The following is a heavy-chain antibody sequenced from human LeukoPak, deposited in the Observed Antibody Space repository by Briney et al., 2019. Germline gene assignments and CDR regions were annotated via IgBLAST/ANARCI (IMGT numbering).Heavy chain of an antibody. D-gene: IGHD6-19*01. CDR1: GGSISSYY. J-gene: IGHJ4*02. Sequence: SETLSLTCTVSGGSISSYYWGWIRQPPGKGLEWIGYIYYSGSTNYNPSLKSRVTISVDTSKNQFSLKLSSVTAADTAVYHCARDSLYSSGWFDYWGQGTLVTVSS. CDR3: ARDSLYSSGWFDY. CDR2: IYYSGST. V-gene: IGHV4-59*01.